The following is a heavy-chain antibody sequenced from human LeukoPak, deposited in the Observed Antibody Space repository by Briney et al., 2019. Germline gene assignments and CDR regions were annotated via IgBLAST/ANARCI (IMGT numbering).Heavy chain of an antibody. D-gene: IGHD2-2*01. V-gene: IGHV4-30-4*01. CDR3: ARVGSSALFDY. J-gene: IGHJ4*02. Sequence: PSQTLSLTCTVSGGSISSGDYYWSWIRQPPGTGLEWIGYIYYSGSTYYNPSLKSRVTISVDTSKNQFSLKLSSVTAADTAVYYCARVGSSALFDYWGQGTLVTVSS. CDR1: GGSISSGDYY. CDR2: IYYSGST.